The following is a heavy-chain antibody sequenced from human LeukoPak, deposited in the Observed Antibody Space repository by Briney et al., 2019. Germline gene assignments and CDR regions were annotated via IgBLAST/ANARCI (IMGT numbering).Heavy chain of an antibody. CDR3: AKDYSFSNFN. D-gene: IGHD2-15*01. CDR2: INERGSET. J-gene: IGHJ4*02. Sequence: PGGSLRLSCAASGFMFPNHWMTWVRQAPGKGLEWVANINERGSETYYADYVKGRFTISRDNTKKSLFLQLNSLSVEDTAMYYCAKDYSFSNFNWRQGTLVTVSS. CDR1: GFMFPNHW. V-gene: IGHV3-7*01.